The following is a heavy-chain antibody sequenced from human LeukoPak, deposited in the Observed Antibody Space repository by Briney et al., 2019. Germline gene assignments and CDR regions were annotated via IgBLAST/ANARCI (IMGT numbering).Heavy chain of an antibody. J-gene: IGHJ6*02. CDR1: GYSFTSYW. V-gene: IGHV5-51*01. CDR3: ARRLSSSSPKTYYYYYGMDV. D-gene: IGHD6-6*01. CDR2: IYPGDSDT. Sequence: GESLKISCKGSGYSFTSYWIGWVRQTPGKGLEWMGIIYPGDSDTRYSPSFQGQVTISADKSISTAYLQWSSLKASDTAMYYCARRLSSSSPKTYYYYYGMDVWGQGTTVTVSS.